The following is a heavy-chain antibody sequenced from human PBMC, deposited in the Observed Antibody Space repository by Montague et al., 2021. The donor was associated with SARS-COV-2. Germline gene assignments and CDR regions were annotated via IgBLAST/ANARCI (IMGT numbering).Heavy chain of an antibody. CDR1: GFTFSYFD. J-gene: IGHJ4*02. D-gene: IGHD2-8*02. CDR3: ARDLVVTDGISDY. CDR2: ISGAGTTI. V-gene: IGHV3-48*03. Sequence: SLILSCAASGFTFSYFDMNWVRQAPVKGLEWISYISGAGTTIYYXDSVKGRFTISRDNARNSLYLQMNSLRAEDTAVYYCARDLVVTDGISDYWGQGTLVTVSS.